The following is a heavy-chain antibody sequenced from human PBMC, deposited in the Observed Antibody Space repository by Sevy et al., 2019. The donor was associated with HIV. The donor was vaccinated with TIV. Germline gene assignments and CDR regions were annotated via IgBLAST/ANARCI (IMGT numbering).Heavy chain of an antibody. D-gene: IGHD3-22*01. J-gene: IGHJ3*01. V-gene: IGHV3-53*01. CDR2: IYRGDST. CDR3: ASLSVYHYDSSGYYTTGNAFDL. CDR1: GFTVSNNY. Sequence: GGSLRLSCEASGFTVSNNYMSWVRQAPGKGLEWVSVIYRGDSTYYADSVKGRFTISRDNSKNMLYLQMNSLRAEDTAVYYCASLSVYHYDSSGYYTTGNAFDLWGQGTTVTVSS.